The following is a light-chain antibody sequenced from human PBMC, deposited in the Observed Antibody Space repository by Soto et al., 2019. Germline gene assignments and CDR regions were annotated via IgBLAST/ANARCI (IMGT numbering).Light chain of an antibody. J-gene: IGKJ4*01. Sequence: DIQMTQSPSSLSASVGDRVTITCQASEDINNNLNWYQQKPGEAPKLLISDASNLETGVPSRFSGGGSVTHFTFTISSLQPEDIATYYCQHFHNLPVTFGGGTKVEMK. V-gene: IGKV1-33*01. CDR3: QHFHNLPVT. CDR1: EDINNN. CDR2: DAS.